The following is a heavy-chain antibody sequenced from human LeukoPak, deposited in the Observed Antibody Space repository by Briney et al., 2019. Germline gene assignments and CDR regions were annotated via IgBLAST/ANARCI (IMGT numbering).Heavy chain of an antibody. D-gene: IGHD2-2*01. CDR1: GYTFTSYG. J-gene: IGHJ6*02. CDR3: AREDCSSTSCPPYYYYGMDV. CDR2: ISAYNGNT. Sequence: ASVKVSCKASGYTFTSYGISWVRQAPGQGLEWMGWISAYNGNTNYAQKLQGRVTMTTDTSTSTAYMELRSLRSDDTAVYYCAREDCSSTSCPPYYYYGMDVWGQGTTVIVSS. V-gene: IGHV1-18*01.